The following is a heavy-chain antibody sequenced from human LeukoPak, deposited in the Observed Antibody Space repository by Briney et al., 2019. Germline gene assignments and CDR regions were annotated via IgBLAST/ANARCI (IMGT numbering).Heavy chain of an antibody. D-gene: IGHD1-14*01. CDR2: IYYSGST. CDR3: ARNPLTGYFDL. V-gene: IGHV4-31*03. J-gene: IGHJ2*01. CDR1: GGSLSSYY. Sequence: SETLSLTCTVSGGSLSSYYWSWIRQHPGKGLEWIGYIYYSGSTYYNPSLKSRVTISVDTSKNQFSLKLSSVTAADTAVYYCARNPLTGYFDLWGRGTLVTVSS.